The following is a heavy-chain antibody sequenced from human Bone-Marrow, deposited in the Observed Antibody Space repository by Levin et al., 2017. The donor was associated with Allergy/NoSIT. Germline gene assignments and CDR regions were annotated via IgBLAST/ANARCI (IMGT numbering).Heavy chain of an antibody. J-gene: IGHJ3*02. CDR2: IWYDGSNK. CDR3: ARDRVGATGAFDI. V-gene: IGHV3-33*01. Sequence: GGSLRLSCAASGFTFSSYGMHWVRQAPGKGLEWVAVIWYDGSNKYYADSVKGRFTISRDNSKNTLYLQMNSLRAEDTAVYYCARDRVGATGAFDIWGQGTMVTVSS. CDR1: GFTFSSYG. D-gene: IGHD1-26*01.